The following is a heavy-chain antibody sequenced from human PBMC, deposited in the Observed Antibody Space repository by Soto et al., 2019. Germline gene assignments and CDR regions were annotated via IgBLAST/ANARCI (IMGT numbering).Heavy chain of an antibody. CDR2: INSDGSST. CDR1: GFPLSSYC. D-gene: IGHD3-22*01. V-gene: IGHV3-74*01. J-gene: IGHJ3*02. CDR3: ARDGDSSGHDKEGALDI. Sequence: GGSLRLSFSASGFPLSSYCIPWFCPAPGEGLVWVSHINSDGSSTSYADSVKGRFTISRDNAKNTVYLQMNSLRAEDTALYYCARDGDSSGHDKEGALDIWGQGTMVTVSS.